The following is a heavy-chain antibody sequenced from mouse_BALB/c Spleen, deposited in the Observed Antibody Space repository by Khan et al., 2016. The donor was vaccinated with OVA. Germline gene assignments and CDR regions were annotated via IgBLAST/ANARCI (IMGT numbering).Heavy chain of an antibody. CDR3: ARPYRYDGRAWFAY. V-gene: IGHV4-1*02. CDR2: INPDSTTI. CDR1: GFDFSRYW. D-gene: IGHD2-14*01. Sequence: EVQLQESGGGLVQPGGSLKLSCAASGFDFSRYWMNWVRQAPGKGLEWIGEINPDSTTINYTPSLKDKFIISRDNAKNTLYLQMSKVRSEDTALYYCARPYRYDGRAWFAYWGQGTLVTVSA. J-gene: IGHJ3*01.